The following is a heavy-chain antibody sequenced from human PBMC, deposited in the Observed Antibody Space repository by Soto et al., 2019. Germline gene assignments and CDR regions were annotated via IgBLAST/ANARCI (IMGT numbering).Heavy chain of an antibody. D-gene: IGHD2-21*01. CDR1: GFSFGDYY. Sequence: QMQLVESGGNLVKPGGSLRLSCSGSGFSFGDYYMNWIRKAPGKGLEWVSYISSGGNTISYSDSFKGRFTISRDNAKKSVYLEMDSLRPEDTAVYYCALRLFLDVWGQGTLVTVSS. CDR2: ISSGGNTI. CDR3: ALRLFLDV. J-gene: IGHJ4*02. V-gene: IGHV3-11*01.